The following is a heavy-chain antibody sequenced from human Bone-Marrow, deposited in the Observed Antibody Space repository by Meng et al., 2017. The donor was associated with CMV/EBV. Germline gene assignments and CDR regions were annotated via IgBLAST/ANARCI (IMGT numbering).Heavy chain of an antibody. CDR2: IYSSGST. CDR3: ARGEGFCTGGACYFDD. V-gene: IGHV4-39*07. Sequence: SETLSLTCTVSGGSISSSTYYWGWIRQPPGKGLEWIGSIYSSGSTYYTPSLKSRVIISVDTSKNQFSLKLSSVTAADTAVHYCARGEGFCTGGACYFDDWGQGTLVTVSS. CDR1: GGSISSSTYY. J-gene: IGHJ4*02. D-gene: IGHD2-8*02.